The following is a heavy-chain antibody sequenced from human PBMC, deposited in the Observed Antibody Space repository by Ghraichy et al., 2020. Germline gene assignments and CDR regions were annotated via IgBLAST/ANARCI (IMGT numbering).Heavy chain of an antibody. Sequence: ASVKVSCKASGYTFTSYDINWVRQATGQGLEWMGWMNPNSGNTGYAQKFQGRVTMTRNNSISTAYMELSSLRSEDTAVYYCARGSVTIFGVAQLFFRNWGQGTLVTVSS. D-gene: IGHD3-3*01. CDR2: MNPNSGNT. V-gene: IGHV1-8*01. CDR3: ARGSVTIFGVAQLFFRN. J-gene: IGHJ4*02. CDR1: GYTFTSYD.